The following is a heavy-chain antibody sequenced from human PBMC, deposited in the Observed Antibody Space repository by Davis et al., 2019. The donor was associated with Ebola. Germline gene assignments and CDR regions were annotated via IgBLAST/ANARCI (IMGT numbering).Heavy chain of an antibody. CDR1: GFTFSSYS. Sequence: PGGSLRLSCAASGFTFSSYSMNWVRQAPGKGLEWVSSISSSSSYIYYADSVKGRFTISRDNSKNSLYLQMNSLRTEDTALYYCAKAQGRWRYNLDYWGQGTLVTVSS. CDR2: ISSSSSYI. J-gene: IGHJ4*02. CDR3: AKAQGRWRYNLDY. V-gene: IGHV3-21*04. D-gene: IGHD5-24*01.